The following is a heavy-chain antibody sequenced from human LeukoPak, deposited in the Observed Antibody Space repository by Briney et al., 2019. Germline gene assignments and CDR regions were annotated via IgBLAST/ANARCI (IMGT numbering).Heavy chain of an antibody. CDR1: GFTVSSNY. Sequence: GGSLRLSYAASGFTVSSNYMSWVRQAPGKGLEWVSIIYSGGSTFYADSVKGRFTISRDSSKNTLYLQMNSLRAEDTAVYYCARDGYSYGRGYMELWGKGTTVTVSS. CDR3: ARDGYSYGRGYMEL. V-gene: IGHV3-53*01. J-gene: IGHJ6*03. D-gene: IGHD5-18*01. CDR2: IYSGGST.